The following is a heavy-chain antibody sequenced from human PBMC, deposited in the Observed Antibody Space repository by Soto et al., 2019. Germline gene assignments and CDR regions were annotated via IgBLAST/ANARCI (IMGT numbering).Heavy chain of an antibody. CDR2: IKQDGSEK. J-gene: IGHJ4*02. D-gene: IGHD1-1*01. V-gene: IGHV3-7*01. Sequence: GGSLRLSCAASGFTFSSYWMSWVRQAPGKGLEWVANIKQDGSEKYYVDSVKGRFTISRDNAKNSLYLQMNSLRAEDTAVYYCARAWGVEWDWNDLNYYFDYWGQGTLVTVSS. CDR3: ARAWGVEWDWNDLNYYFDY. CDR1: GFTFSSYW.